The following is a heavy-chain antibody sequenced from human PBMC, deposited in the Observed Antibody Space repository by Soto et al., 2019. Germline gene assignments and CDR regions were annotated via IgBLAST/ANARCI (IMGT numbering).Heavy chain of an antibody. V-gene: IGHV4-61*01. D-gene: IGHD1-26*01. CDR3: AREYSNSPEAFDI. J-gene: IGHJ4*02. CDR1: GGSFNSDYFY. CDR2: IYNSGRT. Sequence: PXATLSLSCTVSGGSFNSDYFYWTWIRQPPGKGLEWIGYIYNSGRTNYNPSLKSRVSISMDTSRNQFSLKLTSVTAADTAVFYCAREYSNSPEAFDIWGQGSLVTVSS.